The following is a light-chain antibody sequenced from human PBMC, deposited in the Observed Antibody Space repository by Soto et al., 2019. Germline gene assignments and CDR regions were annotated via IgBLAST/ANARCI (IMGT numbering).Light chain of an antibody. CDR3: QQRNNWPLT. J-gene: IGKJ4*02. CDR1: QSVSSSY. Sequence: EIVLTQSPGTLSLSPGERATLSCRASQSVSSSYLAWYQQKPGQAPRLLIYEALDRATGIPARFSGSGSGTDFTLTISSLEPEDFAVYYCQQRNNWPLTFGGGTMVDIK. V-gene: IGKV3-11*01. CDR2: EAL.